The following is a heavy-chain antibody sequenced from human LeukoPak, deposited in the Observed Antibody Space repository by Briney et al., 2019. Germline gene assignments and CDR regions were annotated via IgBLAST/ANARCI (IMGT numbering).Heavy chain of an antibody. V-gene: IGHV1-18*01. CDR1: GCTFTSYG. CDR2: ISAYNGNT. D-gene: IGHD3-10*01. Sequence: ASVKVSCKASGCTFTSYGISWVRQAPGQGLEWMGWISAYNGNTNYAQKLQGRVTMTTDTSTSTAYMELRSLRSDDTAVYYCAREGFMVRGVIIPQYYYGMDVWGQGTTVTVSS. CDR3: AREGFMVRGVIIPQYYYGMDV. J-gene: IGHJ6*02.